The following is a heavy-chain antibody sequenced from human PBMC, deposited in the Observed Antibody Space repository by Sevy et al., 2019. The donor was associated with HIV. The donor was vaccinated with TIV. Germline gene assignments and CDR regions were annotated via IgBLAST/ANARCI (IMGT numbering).Heavy chain of an antibody. D-gene: IGHD6-19*01. CDR3: AIDAGYSTVWYPGY. V-gene: IGHV3-30*03. J-gene: IGHJ4*02. CDR1: GFSFSTHA. CDR2: ISFDGSDK. Sequence: GGSRRLSCAASGFSFSTHAMHWVRQAPGKGLEWVAVISFDGSDKYYTDSVKGRFTISRDDSKNTLLLQVSSLRAEDTAVDYCAIDAGYSTVWYPGYWGQGTLVTVSS.